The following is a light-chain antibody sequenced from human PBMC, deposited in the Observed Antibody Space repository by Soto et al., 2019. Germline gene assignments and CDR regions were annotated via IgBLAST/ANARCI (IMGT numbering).Light chain of an antibody. CDR3: QTWGTGIWV. CDR2: LNSDGSH. Sequence: QLVLTQSPSASASLGASVKLTCTLSSGYSTYGIAWHQQQPEKGPRSLMKLNSDGSHNKGDGIPDRFSGSSSGAERYLTISRLQLEDEADYYCQTWGTGIWVFGGGTKLTVL. CDR1: SGYSTYG. J-gene: IGLJ3*02. V-gene: IGLV4-69*01.